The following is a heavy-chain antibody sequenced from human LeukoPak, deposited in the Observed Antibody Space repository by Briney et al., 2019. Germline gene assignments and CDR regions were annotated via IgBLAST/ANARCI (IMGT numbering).Heavy chain of an antibody. D-gene: IGHD4-17*01. CDR3: ARDRNYGDYAYYGMDV. J-gene: IGHJ6*02. Sequence: SETLSLTCTVSGYSISSGYYWGWIRQPPGKGLEWIGSIYHSGSTYYNPSLKSRVTISVDTSKNQFSLKLSSVTAADTAVYYCARDRNYGDYAYYGMDVWGQGTTVTVSS. V-gene: IGHV4-38-2*02. CDR1: GYSISSGYY. CDR2: IYHSGST.